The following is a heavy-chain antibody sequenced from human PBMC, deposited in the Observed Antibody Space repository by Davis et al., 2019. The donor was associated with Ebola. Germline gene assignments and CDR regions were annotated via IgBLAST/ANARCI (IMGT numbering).Heavy chain of an antibody. CDR1: GLIFRTSG. J-gene: IGHJ4*02. CDR2: IWCDGSQK. Sequence: GGSLRLSCAASGLIFRTSGMHWVRQAPGKGLEWVAMIWCDGSQKYYADSVKGRFTIARDNSKNTLDLQMDSLRAEDTAVYFCGRDKGVTSINSWGQGTLVTVSS. V-gene: IGHV3-33*01. D-gene: IGHD5-18*01. CDR3: GRDKGVTSINS.